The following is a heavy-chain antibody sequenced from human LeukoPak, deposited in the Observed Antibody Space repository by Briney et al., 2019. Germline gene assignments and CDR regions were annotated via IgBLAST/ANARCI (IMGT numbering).Heavy chain of an antibody. CDR2: ISYSGST. CDR1: GGSISSSSYY. D-gene: IGHD3-3*01. J-gene: IGHJ4*02. Sequence: PSETLSLTCTVSGGSISSSSYYWGWIRQPPGKGLEWIGSISYSGSTYYNPSLKSRVTISRDTSKNQFSLKLSSVTAADTAVYYCARSSGSRSSAYYFDYWGQGTLVTVSS. V-gene: IGHV4-39*07. CDR3: ARSSGSRSSAYYFDY.